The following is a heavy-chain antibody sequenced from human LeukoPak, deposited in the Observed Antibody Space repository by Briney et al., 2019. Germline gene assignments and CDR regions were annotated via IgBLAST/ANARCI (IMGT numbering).Heavy chain of an antibody. D-gene: IGHD3-9*01. V-gene: IGHV3-66*02. CDR2: IYSGGST. CDR1: GFTVSSNY. J-gene: IGHJ4*02. CDR3: VARWGSILTRYYTLDY. Sequence: GGSLRLSCAASGFTVSSNYMSWVRQAPGKGLEWVSVIYSGGSTYYADSVKGRFTISRDNSKNTLYLQMNSLRAEDTAVYYCVARWGSILTRYYTLDYWGQGTLVTVSS.